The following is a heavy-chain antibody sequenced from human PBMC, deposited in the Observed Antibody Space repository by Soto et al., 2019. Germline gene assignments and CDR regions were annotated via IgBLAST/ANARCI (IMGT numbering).Heavy chain of an antibody. J-gene: IGHJ2*01. D-gene: IGHD3-9*01. V-gene: IGHV4-34*01. Sequence: QVQLQQWGAGPLRPLETLSLTCGVSGGSFSGYYWAWIRQSPGQGLEWIGEINDRGSINYNPSLKSRVSISVETSKNHYSLNLRSVTAADTAVYYCARESHDILTGPPWVWYFDLWGRGTLVTVSS. CDR1: GGSFSGYY. CDR3: ARESHDILTGPPWVWYFDL. CDR2: INDRGSI.